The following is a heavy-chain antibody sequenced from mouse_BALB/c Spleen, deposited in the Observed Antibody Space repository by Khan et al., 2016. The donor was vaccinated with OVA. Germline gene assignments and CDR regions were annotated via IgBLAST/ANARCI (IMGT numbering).Heavy chain of an antibody. J-gene: IGHJ3*01. CDR2: IIYSGIT. Sequence: EVQLQESGPSFVKPSQTLSLTCSVTGDSITSGYWTWIRQFPRNKLEYMGYIIYSGITYYNPSLKSRISITRHTSKNQYYLQLNSVTTEDTATYYCARSTYRYAFAYWGQGTLVTVSA. D-gene: IGHD2-14*01. CDR3: ARSTYRYAFAY. CDR1: GDSITSGY. V-gene: IGHV3-8*02.